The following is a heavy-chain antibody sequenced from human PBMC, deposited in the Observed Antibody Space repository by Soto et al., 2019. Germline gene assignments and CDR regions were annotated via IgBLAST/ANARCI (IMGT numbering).Heavy chain of an antibody. Sequence: SETLSLTCAVYGGSFSGYYWSWIRQPPGKGLEWIGEINHSGSTNYNPSLKSRVTISVDTSKNQFSLKLSSVTAADTAAYYCARAYYDFWSGYWLEYYYYGMDVWGQGTTVTVSS. CDR2: INHSGST. J-gene: IGHJ6*02. V-gene: IGHV4-34*01. CDR1: GGSFSGYY. D-gene: IGHD3-3*01. CDR3: ARAYYDFWSGYWLEYYYYGMDV.